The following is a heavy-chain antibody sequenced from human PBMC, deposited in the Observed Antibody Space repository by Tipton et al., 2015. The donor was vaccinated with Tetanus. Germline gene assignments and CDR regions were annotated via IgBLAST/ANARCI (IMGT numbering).Heavy chain of an antibody. CDR1: GLTFSGSW. V-gene: IGHV3-7*03. D-gene: IGHD3-16*01. J-gene: IGHJ4*02. Sequence: SLRLSCAVSGLTFSGSWMTWVRQAPGRGLEWVANINEDGSEIDYVDSVKGRFTISRDNAKNSLYLQMNSLRPEDTALYYCAKGWGSYWGQGTLVIVSS. CDR3: AKGWGSY. CDR2: INEDGSEI.